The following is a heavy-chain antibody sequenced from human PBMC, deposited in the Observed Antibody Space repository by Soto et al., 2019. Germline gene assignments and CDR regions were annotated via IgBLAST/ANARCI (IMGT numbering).Heavy chain of an antibody. V-gene: IGHV4-30-2*01. CDR1: GGSISSGGYA. D-gene: IGHD2-21*02. CDR3: ARSYSGGDAYFDY. J-gene: IGHJ4*02. CDR2: IYQSGST. Sequence: SETLSLTCAVSGGSISSGGYAWAWIRQPPGKGLEWVGYIYQSGSTYYNPSLKSRVTIAADRSKNQFSLNLASVTAADTAVYYCARSYSGGDAYFDYWRQGTVVTVS.